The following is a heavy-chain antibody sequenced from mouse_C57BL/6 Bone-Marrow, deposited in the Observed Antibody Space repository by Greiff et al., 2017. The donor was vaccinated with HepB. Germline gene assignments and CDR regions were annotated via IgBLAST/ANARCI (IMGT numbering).Heavy chain of an antibody. CDR3: ARSDDGSYWYFDV. D-gene: IGHD1-1*01. V-gene: IGHV1-59*01. CDR1: GYTFTSYW. J-gene: IGHJ1*03. CDR2: IDPSDSYT. Sequence: QVQLQQPGAELVRPGTSVKLSCKASGYTFTSYWMHWVKQRPGQGLEWIGVIDPSDSYTNYNQKFKGKATLTVDTSSSTAYMQLSSLTSEDSAVYYCARSDDGSYWYFDVWGTGTTVTVAS.